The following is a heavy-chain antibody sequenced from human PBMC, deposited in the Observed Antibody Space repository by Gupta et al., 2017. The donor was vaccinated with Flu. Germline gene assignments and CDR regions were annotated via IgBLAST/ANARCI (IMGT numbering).Heavy chain of an antibody. CDR2: ISWNGGRI. J-gene: IGHJ3*02. V-gene: IGHV3-9*01. CDR3: AKDGPTAAADACGI. CDR1: GFTFADDA. D-gene: IGHD6-13*01. Sequence: VQLVESAGGLVQPARSLRLACVAYGFTFADDAMHWVRHAPGKGLEWVSGISWNGGRIGYADAVKGRFTISRDNAKKSLYLQMNSLRAEDTALYYCAKDGPTAAADACGIWGQGTMVTVSS.